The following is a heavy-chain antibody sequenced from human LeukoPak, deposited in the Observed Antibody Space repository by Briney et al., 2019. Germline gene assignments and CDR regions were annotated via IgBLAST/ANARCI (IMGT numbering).Heavy chain of an antibody. D-gene: IGHD3-10*01. CDR3: AKDGYYGSGSYFYYYYYGMDV. Sequence: GGSLRLSCAASGFTFSSYGMHWVRQAPGKGLEWVAFIRYGGSNKYYADSVKGRFTISRDNSKNTLYLQMNSLRAEDTAVYYCAKDGYYGSGSYFYYYYYGMDVWGQGTTVTVSS. CDR1: GFTFSSYG. V-gene: IGHV3-30*02. CDR2: IRYGGSNK. J-gene: IGHJ6*02.